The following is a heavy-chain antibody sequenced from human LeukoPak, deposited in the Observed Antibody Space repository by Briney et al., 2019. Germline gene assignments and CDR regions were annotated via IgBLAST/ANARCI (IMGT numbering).Heavy chain of an antibody. Sequence: SQTLSLTCTVSGDSISSSDYYWSWIRQNPGKGLEWIGYISYSGNTNYNPSLRSRATISVDTSKKQLSLRLTSVTSADTAVYYCARQYDSWSGYPSYFDCWGQGTLVTVSS. J-gene: IGHJ4*02. CDR1: GDSISSSDYY. V-gene: IGHV4-31*03. D-gene: IGHD3-3*01. CDR2: ISYSGNT. CDR3: ARQYDSWSGYPSYFDC.